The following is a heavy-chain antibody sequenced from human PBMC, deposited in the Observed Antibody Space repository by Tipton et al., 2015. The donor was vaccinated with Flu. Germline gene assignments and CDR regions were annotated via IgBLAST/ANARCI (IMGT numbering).Heavy chain of an antibody. D-gene: IGHD1-14*01. CDR3: ARGMNTGLVDV. J-gene: IGHJ6*02. Sequence: SLRLSCAASGFTFSASAMQWVRRASGKGLGYVSAISSNGDNTYYADSVKGRFTISRDNSKNTLYLQVGSLRADDMAVYYCARGMNTGLVDVWGQGTTVTVSS. CDR2: ISSNGDNT. V-gene: IGHV3-64*02. CDR1: GFTFSASA.